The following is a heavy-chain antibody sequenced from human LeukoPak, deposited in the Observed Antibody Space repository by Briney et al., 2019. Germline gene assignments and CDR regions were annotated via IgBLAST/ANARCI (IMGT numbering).Heavy chain of an antibody. Sequence: PSETLSLTCTVSGYSISSGYYWGWIRQPPGKGLEWIGSIYHSGSTYYNPSLKSRVTISVDTSKNQFSLKLSSVTAADTAVYYCARDYYGSGSYYPYYYMDVWGKGTTVTVSS. CDR1: GYSISSGYY. J-gene: IGHJ6*03. CDR2: IYHSGST. V-gene: IGHV4-38-2*02. D-gene: IGHD3-10*01. CDR3: ARDYYGSGSYYPYYYMDV.